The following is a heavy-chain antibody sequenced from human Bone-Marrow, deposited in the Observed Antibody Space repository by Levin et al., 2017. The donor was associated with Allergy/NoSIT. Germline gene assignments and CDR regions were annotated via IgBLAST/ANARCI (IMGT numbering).Heavy chain of an antibody. CDR2: IWFDGSDK. V-gene: IGHV3-33*01. CDR1: AFTFGSYG. Sequence: GESLKISCEASAFTFGSYGMHWVRQAPGRGLDWVAYIWFDGSDKYYAESVKGRFTISRDSSKNTVYLQMNSLRGDDTAMYYCVRRGDYDNYFEYWGRGNQVTVSS. CDR3: VRRGDYDNYFEY. D-gene: IGHD4-17*01. J-gene: IGHJ4*02.